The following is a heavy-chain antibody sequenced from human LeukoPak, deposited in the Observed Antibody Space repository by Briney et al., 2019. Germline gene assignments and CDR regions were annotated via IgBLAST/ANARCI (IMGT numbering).Heavy chain of an antibody. V-gene: IGHV3-15*01. J-gene: IGHJ4*02. CDR1: GFTFSNAW. Sequence: GGSLRLYCAASGFTFSNAWMSWVRQAPGKGLEWVGRIKSKTDGGTTDYAAPVKGRFTISRDDSKNTLYLQMNSLKTEDTAVYYCTTVTGMMVYYFDYWGQGTLVTVSS. D-gene: IGHD1-20*01. CDR2: IKSKTDGGTT. CDR3: TTVTGMMVYYFDY.